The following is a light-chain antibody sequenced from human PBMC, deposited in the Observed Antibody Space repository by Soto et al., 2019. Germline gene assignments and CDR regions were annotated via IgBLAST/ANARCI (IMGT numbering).Light chain of an antibody. CDR2: GAY. CDR1: QSISTN. V-gene: IGKV3-15*01. CDR3: QQYNNWWT. Sequence: EIVLRQSPATLSVSPGESATLSCRASQSISTNLAWYQQKPGQAPRLLIYGAYTRATAIPARFTGSGSGTEFTLTISGLQPEDFAVYYCQQYNNWWTFGQGTKVEI. J-gene: IGKJ1*01.